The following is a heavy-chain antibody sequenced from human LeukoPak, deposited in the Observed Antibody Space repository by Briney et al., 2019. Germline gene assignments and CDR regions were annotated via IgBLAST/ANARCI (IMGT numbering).Heavy chain of an antibody. Sequence: PGGSLRLSCAASGFTFSSYAMSWVRQAPGKGLEWVSSISSSSSYIYYADSVKGRFTISRDNAKNSLYLQMNSLRAEDTAVYYCARGSLPYYYDSSGYYSGDFDYWGQGTLVTVSS. D-gene: IGHD3-22*01. CDR1: GFTFSSYA. CDR2: ISSSSSYI. J-gene: IGHJ4*02. V-gene: IGHV3-21*01. CDR3: ARGSLPYYYDSSGYYSGDFDY.